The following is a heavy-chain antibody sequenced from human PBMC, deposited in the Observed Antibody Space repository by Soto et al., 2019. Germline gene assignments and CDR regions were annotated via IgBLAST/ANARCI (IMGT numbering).Heavy chain of an antibody. J-gene: IGHJ5*02. CDR1: GFTFSDYY. CDR3: ASHSSSWYKSWFDP. D-gene: IGHD6-13*01. V-gene: IGHV3-11*05. CDR2: ISSSSSYT. Sequence: QVQLVESGGGLVKPGGSLRLSFAASGFTFSDYYMSWIRQAPGKGLEWVSYISSSSSYTNYADSVKGRFTISRDNAKNSLYLQMNSLRAEDTAVYYCASHSSSWYKSWFDPWGQGTLVTVSS.